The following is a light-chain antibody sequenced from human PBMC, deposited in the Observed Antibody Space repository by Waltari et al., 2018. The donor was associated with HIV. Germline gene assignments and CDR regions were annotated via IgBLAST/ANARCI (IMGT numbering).Light chain of an antibody. CDR2: DSC. Sequence: NFVLTQPHSVSESPGKTVTISCTRSNGSIASHFVQWFQQRPGTYPISLIYDSCHRPSGVPDRCSGSIDSSSNSASLTISGLKTEDEADYYCQSYDLSERGVFGGGTKLTVL. CDR1: NGSIASHF. CDR3: QSYDLSERGV. J-gene: IGLJ3*02. V-gene: IGLV6-57*01.